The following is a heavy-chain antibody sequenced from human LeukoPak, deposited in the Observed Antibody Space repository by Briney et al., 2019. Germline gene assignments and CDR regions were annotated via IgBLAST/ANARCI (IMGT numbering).Heavy chain of an antibody. CDR3: ARGYCSGRSCYSGDY. CDR1: GCTFSSYA. J-gene: IGHJ4*02. Sequence: GASVKVSCKASGCTFSSYAISWVRQAPGQGLEWMGRIIPNYGIANYAQKFQGRVTITADKSTSTAYMELSSLRSEDTAVYYCARGYCSGRSCYSGDYWGQGTLVTVSS. V-gene: IGHV1-69*04. D-gene: IGHD2-15*01. CDR2: IIPNYGIA.